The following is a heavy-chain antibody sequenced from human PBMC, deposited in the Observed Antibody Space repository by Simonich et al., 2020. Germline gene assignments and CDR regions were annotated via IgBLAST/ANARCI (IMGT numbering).Heavy chain of an antibody. CDR1: GFTFSSYG. D-gene: IGHD2-15*01. Sequence: QVQLVESGGGVVQPGRSLRLSCAASGFTFSSYGMHWVRQAPGTGLEWVTVIWYDGSNKYCADSVKGRFTISRDNSKNTLYLQMNSLRAEDTAVYYCARDRYCSGGSCYYFDYWGQGTLVTVSS. CDR3: ARDRYCSGGSCYYFDY. J-gene: IGHJ4*02. CDR2: IWYDGSNK. V-gene: IGHV3-33*01.